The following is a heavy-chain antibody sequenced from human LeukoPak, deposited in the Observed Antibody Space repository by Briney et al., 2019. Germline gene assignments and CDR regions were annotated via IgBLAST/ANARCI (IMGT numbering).Heavy chain of an antibody. D-gene: IGHD3-22*01. J-gene: IGHJ4*02. CDR3: ARDWLDRSLDY. V-gene: IGHV3-33*01. CDR1: GFTFINFG. Sequence: GRSLRLSCAASGFTFINFGIHWVRQAPGKGLEWVAVKSHHAGYEYYADSVQGRFNITRDDSKNTVYLQMNSLRAEDTAVYYCARDWLDRSLDYWGQGTLVTVPS. CDR2: KSHHAGYE.